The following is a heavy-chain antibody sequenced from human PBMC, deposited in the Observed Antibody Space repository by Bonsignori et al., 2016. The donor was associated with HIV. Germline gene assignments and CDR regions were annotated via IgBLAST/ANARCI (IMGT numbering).Heavy chain of an antibody. CDR3: ARYSVRDWFDP. Sequence: QVQIQQWGAGLLKPSETLSLTCAVYGGSFSGYYWSWIRQSPGKGLEWIGEINHSGSTNYNPSLKSRVTISVDTSKYQISLKLTSATAADTAVYYCARYSVRDWFDPWGQGTLGHRSPQ. D-gene: IGHD2-21*01. CDR2: INHSGST. CDR1: GGSFSGYY. V-gene: IGHV4-34*01. J-gene: IGHJ5*02.